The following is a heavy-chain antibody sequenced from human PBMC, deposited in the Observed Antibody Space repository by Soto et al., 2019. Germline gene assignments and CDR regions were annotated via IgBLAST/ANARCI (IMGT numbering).Heavy chain of an antibody. J-gene: IGHJ3*02. D-gene: IGHD2-2*01. CDR3: AFRYCSSTSCYARDAFDI. Sequence: SETMCVTWSVAGGTISGSCGYWGWKKKPPGKGLEWIGNIYYSGSTYYNPSLKSRVTISVDTSKNQFSLKLSSVTAADTAVYYCAFRYCSSTSCYARDAFDIWGQGTMVTVSS. V-gene: IGHV4-39*07. CDR2: IYYSGST. CDR1: GGTISGSCGY.